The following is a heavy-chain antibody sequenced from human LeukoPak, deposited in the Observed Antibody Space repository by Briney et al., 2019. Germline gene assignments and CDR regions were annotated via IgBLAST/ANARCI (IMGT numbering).Heavy chain of an antibody. CDR3: AKEGRSTTPGY. J-gene: IGHJ4*02. D-gene: IGHD6-13*01. CDR2: ISGSGSST. Sequence: GGSLRLSCAVSGFTFSSYEMNWVRQAPGKGLEWVSYISGSGSSTYYADSVKGRFTISRDNAKNSLYLQMNSLRAEDTAVYFCAKEGRSTTPGYWGQGTLVTVSS. CDR1: GFTFSSYE. V-gene: IGHV3-48*03.